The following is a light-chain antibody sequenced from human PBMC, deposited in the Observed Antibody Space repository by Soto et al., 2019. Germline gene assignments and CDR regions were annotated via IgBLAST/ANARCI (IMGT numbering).Light chain of an antibody. Sequence: EIVLTQSPGTLSLSPGETATLSCMASQTIITYLAWYQHKPGQAPRLLIYGASPRATGVPDRLGGSGSGADSTTTNNRLEPEDFSVDHCQHYYRLPSTYGQGNKLEV. CDR1: QTIITY. CDR2: GAS. J-gene: IGKJ2*01. CDR3: QHYYRLPST. V-gene: IGKV3-20*01.